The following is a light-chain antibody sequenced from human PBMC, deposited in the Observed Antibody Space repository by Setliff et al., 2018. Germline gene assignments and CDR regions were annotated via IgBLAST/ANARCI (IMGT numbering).Light chain of an antibody. V-gene: IGLV2-11*01. CDR1: RRDVGGYDH. Sequence: QSVLTQPRSVSGSPRQSVTISCTGTRRDVGGYDHVSWFQQYPGRAPKLIIHDVSKRPSGVPDRFSASKSGNTASLTISGLQAEDEADYHCCSYAGAYTVLFGGGTKVTVL. CDR2: DVS. CDR3: CSYAGAYTVL. J-gene: IGLJ2*01.